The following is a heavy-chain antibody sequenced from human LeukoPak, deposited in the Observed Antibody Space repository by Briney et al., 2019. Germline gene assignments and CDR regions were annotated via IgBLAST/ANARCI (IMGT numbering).Heavy chain of an antibody. CDR2: IRYSGRT. V-gene: IGHV4-39*01. CDR1: GGSVSSISSY. D-gene: IGHD3-22*01. J-gene: IGHJ4*02. CDR3: ARHYYDSSGLAYYFDN. Sequence: PSETLSLTCTVSGGSVSSISSYWGWIRQPPGKGLEWIGSIRYSGRTYYNPSLQSRVTMSVDTSKKRFSLRLSSVTAADTAVYSCARHYYDSSGLAYYFDNWGQGTLVTVSS.